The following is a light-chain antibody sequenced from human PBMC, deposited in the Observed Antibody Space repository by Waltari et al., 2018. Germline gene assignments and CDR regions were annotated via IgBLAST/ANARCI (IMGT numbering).Light chain of an antibody. Sequence: QSALTQPRSVSGSPGQSVTISCTGTRRAVGAYAYVSWYQQRPGKAPNLIIYDVTERPSGVPDRFSGSKSDNKASLTISGLQADDEADYYCCSYAGRYTNYVFGSGTKVTVL. CDR2: DVT. CDR3: CSYAGRYTNYV. V-gene: IGLV2-11*01. J-gene: IGLJ1*01. CDR1: RRAVGAYAY.